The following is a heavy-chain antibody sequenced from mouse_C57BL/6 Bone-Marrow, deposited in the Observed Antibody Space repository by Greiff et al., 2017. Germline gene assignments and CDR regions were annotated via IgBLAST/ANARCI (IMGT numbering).Heavy chain of an antibody. J-gene: IGHJ2*01. D-gene: IGHD1-1*01. CDR1: GYTFTSYW. CDR2: IYPGSGST. CDR3: ARRGVFTTVVPFDY. V-gene: IGHV1-55*01. Sequence: VQLQQSGAELVKPGASVKMSCKASGYTFTSYWITWVKQRPGQGLEWIGDIYPGSGSTNYNEKFKSKATLTVDTSSSTAYMQLSSLTSEDSAVYYCARRGVFTTVVPFDYWGQGTTRTVSS.